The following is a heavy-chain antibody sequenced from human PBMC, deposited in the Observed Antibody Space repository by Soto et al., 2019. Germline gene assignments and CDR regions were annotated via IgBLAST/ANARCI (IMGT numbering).Heavy chain of an antibody. CDR3: ARDVITPVHQGADEAFDL. CDR2: IFYSGTA. V-gene: IGHV4-30-4*01. Sequence: QVQLQEAGPGLVKPSQTLSLTCIVSGGSISSGNHFWSWIRQPPGKGLEWIGYIFYSGTAHYNSSLKSRVTISIDTSKNQFSLNLSSVTAADTAMYYCARDVITPVHQGADEAFDLWGQGTMVTVSS. J-gene: IGHJ3*01. CDR1: GGSISSGNHF. D-gene: IGHD2-15*01.